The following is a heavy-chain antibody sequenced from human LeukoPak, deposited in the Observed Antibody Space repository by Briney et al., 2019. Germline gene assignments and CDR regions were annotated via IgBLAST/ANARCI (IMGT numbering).Heavy chain of an antibody. CDR3: AKDYYYDSSGYPNWFDP. J-gene: IGHJ5*02. CDR1: GFTFSSYA. CDR2: ISGSGGST. Sequence: PGGSLGLSCAASGFTFSSYAMSWVRQAPGKGLEWVSAISGSGGSTYYADSVKGRFTISRDNSKNTLYLQMNSLRAEDTAVYYCAKDYYYDSSGYPNWFDPWGQGTLVTVSS. V-gene: IGHV3-23*01. D-gene: IGHD3-22*01.